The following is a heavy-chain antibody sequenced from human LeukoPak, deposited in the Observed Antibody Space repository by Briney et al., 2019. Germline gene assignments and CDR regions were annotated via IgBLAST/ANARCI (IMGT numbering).Heavy chain of an antibody. CDR1: GFTFSNYE. CDR2: ISSSGTTM. V-gene: IGHV3-48*03. J-gene: IGHJ3*02. Sequence: GGSLRLSCAGSGFTFSNYEMNWVRQAPGKGLEWVSYISSSGTTMYYADSVKGRFTISRDNAKNSLFLQMNSLRAEDTAVYYCARDLYPVWGDIWGQGTMVTVSS. D-gene: IGHD3-16*01. CDR3: ARDLYPVWGDI.